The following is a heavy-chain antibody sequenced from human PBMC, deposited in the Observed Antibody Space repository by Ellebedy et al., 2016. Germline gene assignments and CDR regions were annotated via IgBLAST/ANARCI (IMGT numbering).Heavy chain of an antibody. CDR2: ISTYNGNT. J-gene: IGHJ6*02. Sequence: ASVKVSCKASGYTFTSYGISWVRQAPGQGLEWLGWISTYNGNTNYAQKLQGRVPMTTETSTSTVYMELSSLTSEDTAVYYCAGPNVPRGYCSGGSSFYYYGMDVWGQGTTVTVSS. D-gene: IGHD2-15*01. CDR1: GYTFTSYG. CDR3: AGPNVPRGYCSGGSSFYYYGMDV. V-gene: IGHV1-18*01.